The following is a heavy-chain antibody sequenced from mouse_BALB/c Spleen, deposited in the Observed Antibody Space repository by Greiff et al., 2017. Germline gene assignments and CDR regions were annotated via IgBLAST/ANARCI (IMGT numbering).Heavy chain of an antibody. CDR3: ARGYGNYVDY. Sequence: EVQLQESGGGLVKPGGSLKLSCAASGFTFSSYAMSWVRQTPEKRLEWVASISSGGSTYYPDSVKGRFTISRDNARNILYLQMSSLRSEDTAMYYCARGYGNYVDYWGQGTTLTVSS. V-gene: IGHV5-6-5*01. CDR2: ISSGGST. CDR1: GFTFSSYA. D-gene: IGHD2-1*01. J-gene: IGHJ2*01.